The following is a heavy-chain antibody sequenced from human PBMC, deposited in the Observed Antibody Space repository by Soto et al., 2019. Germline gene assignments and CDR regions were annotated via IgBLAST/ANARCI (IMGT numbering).Heavy chain of an antibody. Sequence: NPSETLSLTCGVSGGSLSTPVWWSWVRLPPGKGLEWIGEVFHSGSANYNPSLQSRVTISLDKSTNQFSLRLSSVTAADTAVYYCARKAWTRLDYWGQGALVTVSS. CDR3: ARKAWTRLDY. J-gene: IGHJ4*02. CDR1: GGSLSTPVW. V-gene: IGHV4-4*02. D-gene: IGHD1-1*01. CDR2: VFHSGSA.